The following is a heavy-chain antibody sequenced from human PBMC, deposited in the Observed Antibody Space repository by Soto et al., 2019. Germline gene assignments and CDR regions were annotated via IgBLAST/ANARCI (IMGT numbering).Heavy chain of an antibody. CDR2: IYYSGST. J-gene: IGHJ4*02. V-gene: IGHV4-59*08. D-gene: IGHD3-3*01. CDR1: GGSISSYY. Sequence: SETLSLTCTVSGGSISSYYWSWIRQPPGKGLEWIGYIYYSGSTNYNPSLKSRVTISVDTSKNQFSLKLSSVTAADTAVYYCARHRRGITIFGVVIRQLDYWGQGTLVTVSS. CDR3: ARHRRGITIFGVVIRQLDY.